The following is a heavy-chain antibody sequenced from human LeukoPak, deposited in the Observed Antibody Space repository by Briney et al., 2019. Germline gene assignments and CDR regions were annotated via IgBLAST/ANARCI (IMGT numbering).Heavy chain of an antibody. CDR1: GFTVSSNH. Sequence: GGSLRFSCAASGFTVSSNHMSWVRQAPGKGLEWVSYTYSDGRTYYADSVKGRFTISRDNSQNTLYLQMKSLRAEDTAIYYCARDYYGSGSYYNSSDYWGQGTLVTVSS. CDR3: ARDYYGSGSYYNSSDY. V-gene: IGHV3-53*01. D-gene: IGHD3-10*01. CDR2: TYSDGRT. J-gene: IGHJ4*02.